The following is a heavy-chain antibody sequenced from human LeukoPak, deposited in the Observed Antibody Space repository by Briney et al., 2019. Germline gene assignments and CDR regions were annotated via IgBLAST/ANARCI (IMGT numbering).Heavy chain of an antibody. J-gene: IGHJ6*02. V-gene: IGHV1-2*02. D-gene: IGHD5-18*01. CDR3: ARELVDIAMITWGMDV. CDR1: GYTFTGYY. CDR2: INPKSGDI. Sequence: GASVKVSCKASGYTFTGYYMHWVRQAPGQGLEWMGWINPKSGDIYYAQNFQDRVTMTRDTSISTAYMELSRLRSDDTAVYYCARELVDIAMITWGMDVWGRGTTVTVSS.